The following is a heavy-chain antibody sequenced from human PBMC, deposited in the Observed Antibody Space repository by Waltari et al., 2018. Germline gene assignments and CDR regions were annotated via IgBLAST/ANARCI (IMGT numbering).Heavy chain of an antibody. V-gene: IGHV4-4*07. D-gene: IGHD1-26*01. CDR1: GGSISGYY. CDR2: VYTSGST. Sequence: QVQLQESCPGLVTPSETLSSTCPVSGGSISGYYWNWLRQPAGKGLEWSGRVYTSGSTNYNPARKSRVTMSVDTSKNQFSLKLSSVTAADTAVYFCAREIDRGPGRWFDPWGQGTLVTVSS. CDR3: AREIDRGPGRWFDP. J-gene: IGHJ5*02.